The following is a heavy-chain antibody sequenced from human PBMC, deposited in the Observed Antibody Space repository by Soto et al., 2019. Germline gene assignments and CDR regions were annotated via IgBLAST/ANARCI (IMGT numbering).Heavy chain of an antibody. J-gene: IGHJ4*02. CDR2: IWGDGSKK. CDR3: ARVTGSGLVLYYFDD. D-gene: IGHD3-10*01. V-gene: IGHV3-33*02. CDR1: GSAFRTHG. Sequence: GGSLRLSCAASGSAFRTHGMHWVRQAPGKGLEWVAVIWGDGSKKYYADSAKGRFTISKDNSKNTLFLQMNSLRAEDTAVYYCARVTGSGLVLYYFDDWGQGSLVTVSS.